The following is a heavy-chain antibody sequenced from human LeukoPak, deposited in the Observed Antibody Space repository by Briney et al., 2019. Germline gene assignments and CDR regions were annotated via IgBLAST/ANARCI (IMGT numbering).Heavy chain of an antibody. CDR1: GFTFDDYG. V-gene: IGHV3-20*01. CDR3: ARDLYGSGSYYP. J-gene: IGHJ5*02. Sequence: GGSLRLSCAASGFTFDDYGMSWVRQAPGKGLEWVSGINWSGGSTGYADSVKGRFTISRDNAKNSLYLQMNSLRAEDTALYHRARDLYGSGSYYPWGQGTLVTVSS. D-gene: IGHD3-10*01. CDR2: INWSGGST.